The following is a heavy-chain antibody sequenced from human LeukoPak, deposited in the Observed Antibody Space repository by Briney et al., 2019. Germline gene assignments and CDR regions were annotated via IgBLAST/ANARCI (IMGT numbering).Heavy chain of an antibody. CDR3: ARHRDVAFDY. Sequence: GESLKICCMGSGYSFTSYWSGWVRQMPGKGLEWMGIIYPGDSDTSYSSSLQGQVTISADKSISTAYLQWRSLNASDTAMYYCARHRDVAFDYWGQGTLVTVSS. D-gene: IGHD5-24*01. CDR1: GYSFTSYW. J-gene: IGHJ4*02. V-gene: IGHV5-51*01. CDR2: IYPGDSDT.